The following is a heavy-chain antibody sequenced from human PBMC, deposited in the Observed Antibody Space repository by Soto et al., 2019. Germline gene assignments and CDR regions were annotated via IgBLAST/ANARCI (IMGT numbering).Heavy chain of an antibody. CDR2: SSNSGTFT. CDR3: PRSGYNYNVPDY. D-gene: IGHD1-1*01. Sequence: QVQLVESGGGLVKPGGSLRLTCAASGFSISDHYMSWIRQAPGKGLEWVSYSSNSGTFTKYSDSVKGRFSISRDNAKNSLYLEINSLRGEDTAIYYCPRSGYNYNVPDYWGQGTPVTVSS. J-gene: IGHJ4*02. CDR1: GFSISDHY. V-gene: IGHV3-11*05.